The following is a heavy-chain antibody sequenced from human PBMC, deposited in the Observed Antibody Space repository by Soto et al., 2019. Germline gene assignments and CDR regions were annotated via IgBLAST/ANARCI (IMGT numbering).Heavy chain of an antibody. Sequence: QVQLVQSGAEVKKPGSSVKVSCKASGGTFSSYAISWVRQAPGQGLEWMGGIIPIFGTANYAKKFQGRVTITEVKSMSTAYMELSSLRSEDTAVYYCARGCRGRDYYFDYWGQGTMVTVSS. V-gene: IGHV1-69*06. CDR1: GGTFSSYA. CDR3: ARGCRGRDYYFDY. D-gene: IGHD2-8*01. CDR2: IIPIFGTA. J-gene: IGHJ4*02.